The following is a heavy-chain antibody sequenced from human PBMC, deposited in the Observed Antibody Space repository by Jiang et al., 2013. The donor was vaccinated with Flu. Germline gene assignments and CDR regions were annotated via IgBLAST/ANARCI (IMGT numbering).Heavy chain of an antibody. CDR2: IYYSGST. D-gene: IGHD3-3*01. CDR1: GGSISSGGYY. J-gene: IGHJ3*02. Sequence: GSGLVKPSQTLSLTCTVSGGSISSGGYYWSWIRQHPGKGLEWIGYIYYSGSTYYNPSLKSRVTISVDTSKNQFSLKLSSVTAADTAVYYCARVRRTRLLYPGHAFDIWGQGTMVTVSS. CDR3: ARVRRTRLLYPGHAFDI. V-gene: IGHV4-31*03.